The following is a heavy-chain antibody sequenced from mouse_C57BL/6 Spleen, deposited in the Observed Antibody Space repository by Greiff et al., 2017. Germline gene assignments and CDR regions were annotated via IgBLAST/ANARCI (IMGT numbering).Heavy chain of an antibody. CDR1: GYTFTDYN. V-gene: IGHV1-18*01. J-gene: IGHJ3*01. CDR3: ARRGYYDGRGWFAY. D-gene: IGHD1-1*01. CDR2: INPNNGGT. Sequence: EVQLQQSGPELVKPGASVKIPCKASGYTFTDYNMDWVKQSNGKSLEWIGDINPNNGGTIYNQKFKGKATLTVDKSSSTAYMELRSLTSEDTAVYYCARRGYYDGRGWFAYWGQGTPVTVSA.